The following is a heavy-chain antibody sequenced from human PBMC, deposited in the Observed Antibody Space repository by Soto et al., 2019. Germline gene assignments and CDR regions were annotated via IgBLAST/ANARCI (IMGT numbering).Heavy chain of an antibody. D-gene: IGHD4-17*01. CDR2: IWYDGSDK. CDR3: ARPRNYGLPNPVDY. CDR1: GFTFSSYG. V-gene: IGHV3-33*01. Sequence: PGGSLRLSCAASGFTFSSYGMHWVRQAPGKGLEWVAVIWYDGSDKYYVDSVKGRFTISRDNSKNTVYLQMNSLRAEDTAVYYCARPRNYGLPNPVDYWGQGTLVTVSS. J-gene: IGHJ4*02.